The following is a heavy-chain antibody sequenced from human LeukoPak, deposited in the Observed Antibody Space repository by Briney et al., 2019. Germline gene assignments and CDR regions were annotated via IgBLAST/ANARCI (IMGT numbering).Heavy chain of an antibody. CDR1: GFTFDDYA. Sequence: PGRSLRLSCAASGFTFDDYAMHWVRQAPGKGLEWVSGISWNSVSIDYADSVKGRFTISRDNAKNSLYLRMNSLRPEDMALYYCAKETIYCSGGSCYHDAFDIWGQGTMVTVSS. J-gene: IGHJ3*02. CDR2: ISWNSVSI. CDR3: AKETIYCSGGSCYHDAFDI. V-gene: IGHV3-9*03. D-gene: IGHD2-15*01.